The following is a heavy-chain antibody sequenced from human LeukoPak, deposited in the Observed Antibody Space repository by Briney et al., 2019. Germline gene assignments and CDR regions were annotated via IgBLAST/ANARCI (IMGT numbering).Heavy chain of an antibody. J-gene: IGHJ4*02. Sequence: SETLSLTCTVSDDSISDCYRGWIRQPPGKGLEWIGYFHNSGTSTYNPSLKSRVTISADTSKNQFSLKLNSLTTADTAVYYCTRGAGWLIDYWGQGILVTVSS. CDR1: DDSISDCY. V-gene: IGHV4-59*01. CDR3: TRGAGWLIDY. D-gene: IGHD3-16*01. CDR2: FHNSGTS.